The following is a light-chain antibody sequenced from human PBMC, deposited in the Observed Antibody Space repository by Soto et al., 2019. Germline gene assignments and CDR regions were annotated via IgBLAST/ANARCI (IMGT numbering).Light chain of an antibody. J-gene: IGKJ4*01. V-gene: IGKV1D-16*01. Sequence: DIQMTQSPSSLSASVGDRVSITCRASQGISSWVAWYQQKPGKGPKSLIFAASSLQSGVSSRFSASGSGTDFTLTINSRQPEDCATYYCQQYRTYPLSFGGGTKVEIK. CDR1: QGISSW. CDR3: QQYRTYPLS. CDR2: AAS.